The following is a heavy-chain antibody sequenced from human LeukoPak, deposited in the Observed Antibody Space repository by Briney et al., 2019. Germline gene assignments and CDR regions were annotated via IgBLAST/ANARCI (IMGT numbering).Heavy chain of an antibody. V-gene: IGHV4-30-2*01. Sequence: SQTLSLTCTVSGDSISSGDYSWSWIRQPSGKGLEWIGYIFHSGSSYYNPSLRSRVTISVDRSRNQFSLRLTSVTAAATAVYYCARELWFVNAPGSWLDPWGQGTLVTVSS. CDR3: ARELWFVNAPGSWLDP. J-gene: IGHJ5*02. D-gene: IGHD3-10*01. CDR1: GDSISSGDYS. CDR2: IFHSGSS.